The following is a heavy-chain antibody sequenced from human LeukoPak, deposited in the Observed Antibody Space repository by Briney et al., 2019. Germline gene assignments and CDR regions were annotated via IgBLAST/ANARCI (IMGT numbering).Heavy chain of an antibody. CDR2: INSDGSST. Sequence: SGGSLRLSCAASGFTFSSYWMHWVRQAPGKGLVWVSRINSDGSSTSYADSVKGRLTISRDNAKNTLYLQMNSLRAEDTAVYYCARARGGDSLFDYWGQGTLVTVSS. J-gene: IGHJ4*02. CDR1: GFTFSSYW. D-gene: IGHD2-21*02. V-gene: IGHV3-74*01. CDR3: ARARGGDSLFDY.